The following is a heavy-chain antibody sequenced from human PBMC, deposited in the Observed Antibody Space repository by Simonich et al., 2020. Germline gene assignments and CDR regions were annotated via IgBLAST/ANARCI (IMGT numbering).Heavy chain of an antibody. J-gene: IGHJ6*03. D-gene: IGHD6-13*01. CDR1: GYTFTGYY. V-gene: IGHV1-2*02. CDR2: INPNRGGT. CDR3: ARGRIAAAGTYYYYYMDV. Sequence: QVQLVQSGAEVKKPGASVKVSCKASGYTFTGYYLHWVRQAPGQGLEWLGWINPNRGGTNYAQKFQSKVTMTRDTSISTAYMELSRLRSDDTAVYYCARGRIAAAGTYYYYYMDVWGKGTTVTVSS.